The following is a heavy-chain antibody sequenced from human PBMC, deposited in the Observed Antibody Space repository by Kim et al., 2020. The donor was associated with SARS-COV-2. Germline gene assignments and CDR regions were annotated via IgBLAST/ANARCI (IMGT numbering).Heavy chain of an antibody. D-gene: IGHD3-3*01. V-gene: IGHV1-69*13. CDR2: IIPIFGTA. J-gene: IGHJ5*02. CDR3: ARSGLRFLELLFDNWFDP. Sequence: SVKVSCKASGGTFSSYAISWVRQAPGQGLEWMGGIIPIFGTANYAQKFQGRVTITADESTSTAYMELSSLRSEDTAVYYCARSGLRFLELLFDNWFDPWGQGTLVTVSS. CDR1: GGTFSSYA.